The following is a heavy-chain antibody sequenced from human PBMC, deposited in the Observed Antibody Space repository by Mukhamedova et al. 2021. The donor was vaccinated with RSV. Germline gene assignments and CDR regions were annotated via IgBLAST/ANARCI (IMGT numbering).Heavy chain of an antibody. CDR3: ATSSYYDSGGYYTNFDY. Sequence: VKGRFTISRDNAKNSLYLQMNSLRAEDTAVYYCATSSYYDSGGYYTNFDYWGQGTLVTVSS. J-gene: IGHJ4*02. D-gene: IGHD3-22*01. V-gene: IGHV3-48*03.